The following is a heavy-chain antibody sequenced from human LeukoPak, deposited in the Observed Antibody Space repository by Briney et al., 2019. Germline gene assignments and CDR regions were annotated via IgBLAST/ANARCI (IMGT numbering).Heavy chain of an antibody. CDR1: GFTVSGNY. CDR2: TYGDGST. D-gene: IGHD2-2*01. J-gene: IGHJ4*02. Sequence: GGSLRLSCAASGFTVSGNYMTWVRQAPGKGLEWVSVTYGDGSTSYADSVKGRFTISRDNAKNSLYLQVNSLRAADTAVYYCARDQYQLLIIDYWGQGTLVTVSS. V-gene: IGHV3-66*01. CDR3: ARDQYQLLIIDY.